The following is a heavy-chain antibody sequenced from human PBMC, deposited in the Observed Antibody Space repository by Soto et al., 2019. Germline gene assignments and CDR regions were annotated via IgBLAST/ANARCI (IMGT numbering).Heavy chain of an antibody. J-gene: IGHJ4*02. CDR3: AKDVFRFPSGPRVVVAADTNYFDY. D-gene: IGHD2-15*01. CDR2: ISYDGSNK. Sequence: GGSLRLSCAASGFTFSSYGMHWVRQAPGKGLEWVAVISYDGSNKYYADSVKGRFTISRDNSKNTLYLQMNSLRAEDTAVYYCAKDVFRFPSGPRVVVAADTNYFDYWGQGTLVTVSS. CDR1: GFTFSSYG. V-gene: IGHV3-30*18.